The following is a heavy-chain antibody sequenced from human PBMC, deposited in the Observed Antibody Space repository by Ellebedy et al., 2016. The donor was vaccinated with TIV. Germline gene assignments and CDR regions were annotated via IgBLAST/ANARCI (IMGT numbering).Heavy chain of an antibody. D-gene: IGHD3-9*01. V-gene: IGHV1-46*01. CDR2: INPSGGRT. CDR3: ARDPHDIAIPSYYYGLDV. Sequence: ASVKVSCKASGYSFTSYYMHWMRQAPGQGLEWMGIINPSGGRTSYAQKFQGRVTMTRDTSTSTVYMELSSLRSEDTAVYYCARDPHDIAIPSYYYGLDVWGQGTTVTVSS. CDR1: GYSFTSYY. J-gene: IGHJ6*02.